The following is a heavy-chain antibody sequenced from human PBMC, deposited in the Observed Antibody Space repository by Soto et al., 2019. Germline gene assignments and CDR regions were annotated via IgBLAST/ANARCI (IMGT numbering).Heavy chain of an antibody. D-gene: IGHD1-26*01. CDR2: IYSGGST. CDR1: GFTVSSNY. V-gene: IGHV3-53*02. CDR3: ARAPRGLNVGCNDY. J-gene: IGHJ4*02. Sequence: EVQLVETGGGLIQPGGSLRLSCAASGFTVSSNYMSWVRQAPGKGLEWVSVIYSGGSTYYADSVKGRFTISRDNSKNTLYLQMNSLRAEDTAVYYCARAPRGLNVGCNDYWGQGTLVTVSS.